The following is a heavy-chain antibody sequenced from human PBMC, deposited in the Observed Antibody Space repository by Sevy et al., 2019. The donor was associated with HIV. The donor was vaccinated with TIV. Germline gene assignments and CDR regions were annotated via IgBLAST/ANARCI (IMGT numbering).Heavy chain of an antibody. D-gene: IGHD3-22*01. Sequence: GGSLRLSCAASGFTVSSNYMSWVRQAPGKGLEWVSVIYSGGSTYYADSVKGRFTISRDNSKNTLYLQMNSLRAEDTAVYYCARVLIRDYDSSGYHGGYFDYWGQGTLVTVSS. J-gene: IGHJ4*02. V-gene: IGHV3-53*01. CDR1: GFTVSSNY. CDR2: IYSGGST. CDR3: ARVLIRDYDSSGYHGGYFDY.